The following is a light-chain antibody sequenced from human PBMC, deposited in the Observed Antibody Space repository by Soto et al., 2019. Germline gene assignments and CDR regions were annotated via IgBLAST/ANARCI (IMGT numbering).Light chain of an antibody. Sequence: EVVLTQSPVXLXXXXGXXXTXXCRASQSFRGLLAWYQQKPGQAPRLLIYDAYNRATGIPPRFSGSGSGTDFTLTISSLEPEDSAVYYCQQRHMWPITFGQGTRLEIK. CDR1: QSFRGL. J-gene: IGKJ5*01. CDR2: DAY. V-gene: IGKV3-11*01. CDR3: QQRHMWPIT.